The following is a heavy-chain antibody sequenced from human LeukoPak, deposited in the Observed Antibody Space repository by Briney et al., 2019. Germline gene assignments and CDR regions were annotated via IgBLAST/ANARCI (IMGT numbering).Heavy chain of an antibody. Sequence: PGGSLRLSCAASVFTHSRYLISWVRQAPGKGREWVANIKQDGSEKYYVDSVKGRFTISRDNAKNSLYLQMNSLRAEDTAVYYCARGTIAAAGYYYFDYWGQGTQVTVSS. J-gene: IGHJ4*02. CDR2: IKQDGSEK. D-gene: IGHD6-13*01. V-gene: IGHV3-7*04. CDR1: VFTHSRYL. CDR3: ARGTIAAAGYYYFDY.